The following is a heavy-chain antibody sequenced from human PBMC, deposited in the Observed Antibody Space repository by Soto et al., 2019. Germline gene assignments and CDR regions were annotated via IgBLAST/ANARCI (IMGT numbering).Heavy chain of an antibody. CDR3: ERSSPIYYSVSPWFRAFDI. CDR1: GYTFTGYY. Sequence: QVQLVQSGAEVKKPGASVKVSCKASGYTFTGYYMHWVRQAPGQGLEWMGWINPNRGGTNYAQKYQGWVTMTRDTSISTAYMELSRLRSDDTAVYSCERSSPIYYSVSPWFRAFDIWGQGTMVTVSS. CDR2: INPNRGGT. J-gene: IGHJ3*02. V-gene: IGHV1-2*04. D-gene: IGHD3-10*01.